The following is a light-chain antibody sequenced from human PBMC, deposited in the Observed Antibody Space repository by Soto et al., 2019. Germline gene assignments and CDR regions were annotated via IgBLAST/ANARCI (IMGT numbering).Light chain of an antibody. Sequence: QSVLTQPPSVSGAPGQRVTISCTGSSSNIGAGYDVHWYQQLPGTAPKLLIYGNSNRPSGVPDRFSGSKSGTSASLAITGLQAEDDVDYYCQSYDSSLSGDVFGTGTKVTVL. CDR3: QSYDSSLSGDV. J-gene: IGLJ1*01. V-gene: IGLV1-40*01. CDR2: GNS. CDR1: SSNIGAGYD.